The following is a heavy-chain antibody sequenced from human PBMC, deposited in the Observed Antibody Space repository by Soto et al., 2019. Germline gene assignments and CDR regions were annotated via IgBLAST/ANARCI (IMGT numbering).Heavy chain of an antibody. V-gene: IGHV1-69*12. CDR3: ARDKDRAQLGGNYYCVLDV. CDR1: GGTFSNSA. D-gene: IGHD3-3*02. CDR2: IMPIFRTP. J-gene: IGHJ6*02. Sequence: QVQLEQSGAEVKKPGSSVKVACKASGGTFSNSAISWVRQAPGQGLAWMGGIMPIFRTPDYAQKFQGRVTITADESTSTAYMDLSGLRSDDTAMYYCARDKDRAQLGGNYYCVLDVWGQGTTVTVSS.